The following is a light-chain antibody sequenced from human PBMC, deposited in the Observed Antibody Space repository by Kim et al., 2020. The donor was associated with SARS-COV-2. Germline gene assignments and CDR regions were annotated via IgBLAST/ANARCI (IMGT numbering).Light chain of an antibody. CDR1: SSNIGAGYD. Sequence: QSVLTQPPSVSGAPGQRVTISCSGSSSNIGAGYDVYWYQQLPGTALKLLIYDNNNRPSGVPDRFSGSKSGTSASLAITGLQAEDEADYYCQSYDNSLSGYVFGTGTMVTVL. CDR3: QSYDNSLSGYV. V-gene: IGLV1-40*01. J-gene: IGLJ1*01. CDR2: DNN.